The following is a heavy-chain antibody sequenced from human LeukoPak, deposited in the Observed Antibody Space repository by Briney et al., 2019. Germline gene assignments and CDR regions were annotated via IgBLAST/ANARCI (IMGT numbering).Heavy chain of an antibody. Sequence: SETLSLTCGVSGGSITSTNWWSWVRQPPGQGLEWIGEVSLSGLTNYNPSLSSRVIMALDTSKNHLSLHLTSVTAADTAVYYCSRESGAFSPFGYWGQGYLVTVLS. J-gene: IGHJ4*02. CDR2: VSLSGLT. V-gene: IGHV4-4*02. CDR1: GGSITSTNW. CDR3: SRESGAFSPFGY. D-gene: IGHD1-26*01.